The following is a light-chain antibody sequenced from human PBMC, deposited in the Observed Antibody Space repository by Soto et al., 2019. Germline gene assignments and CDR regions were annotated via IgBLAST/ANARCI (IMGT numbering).Light chain of an antibody. V-gene: IGKV1-5*03. J-gene: IGKJ1*01. CDR3: QQYNSYSGT. Sequence: DIPMTQSPSTLSASVGDRVTITCRATQSISSWLAWYQQKPGKAPKLLIYTASSLESGVPSRFSGSGSGTEFTLTISSLQPDDFATYYGQQYNSYSGTFGQGTKVEIK. CDR2: TAS. CDR1: QSISSW.